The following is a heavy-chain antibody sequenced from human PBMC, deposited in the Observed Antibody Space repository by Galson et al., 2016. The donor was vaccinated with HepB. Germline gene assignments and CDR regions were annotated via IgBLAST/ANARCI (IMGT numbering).Heavy chain of an antibody. CDR2: TRNRARGHTT. V-gene: IGHV3-72*01. CDR1: GFRFSEHY. J-gene: IGHJ4*02. CDR3: ARTGLGDFDY. Sequence: SLRLSCAASGFRFSEHYMDWVRQAPGKGLEWVGRTRNRARGHTTDYAASVKGRFTISRDNSKSSVYLQMNGLKPEDTAVYYCARTGLGDFDYWGRGILVTVSS.